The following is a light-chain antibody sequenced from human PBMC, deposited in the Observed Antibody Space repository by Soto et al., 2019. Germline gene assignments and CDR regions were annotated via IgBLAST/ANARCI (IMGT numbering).Light chain of an antibody. J-gene: IGKJ4*01. CDR1: QSFSSS. V-gene: IGKV3-15*01. CDR2: GES. Sequence: EIVMTQSPATLSVSPGERATLSCGASQSFSSSLAWYQQKPGQAPRLLISGESARSTGIPARFSGSGSGTEFTLTISSLQSEDFAVYYCQQYNNWPFTFGGGTKVEI. CDR3: QQYNNWPFT.